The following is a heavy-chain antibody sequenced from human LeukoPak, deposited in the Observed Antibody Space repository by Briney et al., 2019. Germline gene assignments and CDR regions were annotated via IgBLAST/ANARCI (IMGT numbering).Heavy chain of an antibody. V-gene: IGHV4-4*09. CDR2: IYTSGST. CDR3: ARRDYYYYYMDV. CDR1: SGSISSYY. J-gene: IGHJ6*03. Sequence: SETLSLTCTVSSGSISSYYWSWIRQPPGKGLEWIGYIYTSGSTNYNPSLKSRVTISVDTSKNQFSLKLSSVTAADTAVYYCARRDYYYYYMDVWGKGTTATVSS.